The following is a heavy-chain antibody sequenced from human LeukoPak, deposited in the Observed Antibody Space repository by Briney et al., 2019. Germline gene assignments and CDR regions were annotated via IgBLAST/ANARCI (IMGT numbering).Heavy chain of an antibody. Sequence: SQTLSLTCTVSGGSISSGDYYWSWIRQPPGKGLEWIGYIYYSGSTYYNPSLKSRVTISVDTSKNQFSLKLSSVTAPETAVYYRCREVRVGASTSAFDIWGQGTMVTVSS. CDR2: IYYSGST. V-gene: IGHV4-30-4*08. J-gene: IGHJ3*02. CDR1: GGSISSGDYY. CDR3: CREVRVGASTSAFDI. D-gene: IGHD1-26*01.